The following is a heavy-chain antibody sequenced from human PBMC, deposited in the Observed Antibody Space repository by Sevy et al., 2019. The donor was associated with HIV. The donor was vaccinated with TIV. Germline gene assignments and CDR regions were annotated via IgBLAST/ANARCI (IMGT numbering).Heavy chain of an antibody. CDR1: GFTFDDYG. CDR3: ARDPPSYYDYRSGYHDY. D-gene: IGHD3-3*01. J-gene: IGHJ4*02. V-gene: IGHV3-20*04. CDR2: INWNRGST. Sequence: GGSLRLSCAASGFTFDDYGMSRVRQVPGKGPEWVSGINWNRGSTGYADSVKGRFTISRENAKNSLYLQMKSLRAEDTALYYCARDPPSYYDYRSGYHDYWGQGIRVTVSS.